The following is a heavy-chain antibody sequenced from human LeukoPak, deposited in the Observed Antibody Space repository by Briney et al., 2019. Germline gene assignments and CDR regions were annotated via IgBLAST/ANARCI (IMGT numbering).Heavy chain of an antibody. V-gene: IGHV1-8*01. J-gene: IGHJ3*02. CDR2: MNPNSGNT. D-gene: IGHD3-22*01. CDR1: GYTFTSYD. CDR3: ARGDRSFDAFDI. Sequence: ASVNVSCKASGYTFTSYDINWVGQATGQGREWMGWMNPNSGNTGYAQKFQGRVTMTRNTSISTACMELSGLRSEDTAVYYCARGDRSFDAFDIWGQGTMVTVSS.